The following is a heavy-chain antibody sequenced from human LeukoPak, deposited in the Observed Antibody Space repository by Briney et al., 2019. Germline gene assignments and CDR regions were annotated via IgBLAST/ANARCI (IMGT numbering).Heavy chain of an antibody. CDR2: ISSSSSTI. CDR1: GFTFSSYA. Sequence: GGSLRLSCAASGFTFSSYAMHWVRQAPGKGLEWVSYISSSSSTIYYADSVKGRFTISRDNAKNSLYLQMNSLRAEDTAVYYCAKPRGGYYYDSSGYYSPFDYWGQGTLVTVSS. CDR3: AKPRGGYYYDSSGYYSPFDY. D-gene: IGHD3-22*01. J-gene: IGHJ4*02. V-gene: IGHV3-48*04.